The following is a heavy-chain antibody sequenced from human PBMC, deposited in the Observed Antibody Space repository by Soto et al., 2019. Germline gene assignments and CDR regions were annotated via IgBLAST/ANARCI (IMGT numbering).Heavy chain of an antibody. Sequence: PSETLSLTCAVSGGSISSGGYSWSWIRQHPGKGLEWLGYIYYSGNTHYNASLKSRVTISMDTSKNQFSLKLSSVTAADTAVYHRARDQVKGTMTILWGQGTLVTVSS. CDR2: IYYSGNT. CDR3: ARDQVKGTMTIL. D-gene: IGHD4-17*01. J-gene: IGHJ4*02. CDR1: GGSISSGGYS. V-gene: IGHV4-31*11.